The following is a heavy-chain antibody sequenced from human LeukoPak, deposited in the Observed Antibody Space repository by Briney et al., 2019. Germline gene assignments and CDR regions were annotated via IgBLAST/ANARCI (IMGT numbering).Heavy chain of an antibody. V-gene: IGHV4-39*01. Sequence: SETLSLTCTVSGDSISSSSYYWEWIRQPPGKGLEWIGSTFYSGSTYYNPSLKSRVTISVDTSKNQFSLKLSSVTAADTAFYFREKPAYEILTGYYIGWFDPWGQGILVTVSS. CDR2: TFYSGST. CDR1: GDSISSSSYY. CDR3: EKPAYEILTGYYIGWFDP. D-gene: IGHD3-9*01. J-gene: IGHJ5*02.